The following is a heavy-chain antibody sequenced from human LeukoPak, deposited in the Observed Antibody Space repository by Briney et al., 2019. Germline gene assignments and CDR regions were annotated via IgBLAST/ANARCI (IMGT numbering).Heavy chain of an antibody. Sequence: GASVKVSCKASGGTFSSYAISWVRQAPGQGLEWMGGIIPIFGTANYAQKFQGRVTITADESTSTAYMELSSLRSEDTAVYYCARDGFVVPAARGAFDIWGQGTMVTVSS. V-gene: IGHV1-69*13. CDR2: IIPIFGTA. J-gene: IGHJ3*02. CDR1: GGTFSSYA. CDR3: ARDGFVVPAARGAFDI. D-gene: IGHD2-2*01.